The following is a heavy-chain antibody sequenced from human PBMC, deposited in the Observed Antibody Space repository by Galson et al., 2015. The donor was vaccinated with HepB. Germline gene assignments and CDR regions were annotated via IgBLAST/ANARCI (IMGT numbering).Heavy chain of an antibody. CDR1: RFTFSTYS. CDR2: ISGSGGST. D-gene: IGHD6-19*01. CDR3: AKDRAVIAVARSYWYFDL. Sequence: SLRLSCAASRFTFSTYSMNWVRQAPGKGLEWVSAISGSGGSTYYADSVKGRFTISRDNSKNTLYLQMNSLRAEDTAVYYCAKDRAVIAVARSYWYFDLWGRGTLVTVSS. J-gene: IGHJ2*01. V-gene: IGHV3-23*01.